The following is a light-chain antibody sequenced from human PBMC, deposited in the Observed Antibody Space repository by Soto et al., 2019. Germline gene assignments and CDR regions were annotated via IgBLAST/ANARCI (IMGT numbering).Light chain of an antibody. CDR3: SSYNSSSTLV. Sequence: QSALTQPASVSGSPGQSITISCTGTSSDVGGYNYVSWYQQHPGKAPKLMIYEVSNRPSGVSNRFSGSKSGNTASLTISGLQAEDEADYYCSSYNSSSTLVFGGGTKLTVL. CDR1: SSDVGGYNY. CDR2: EVS. V-gene: IGLV2-14*01. J-gene: IGLJ2*01.